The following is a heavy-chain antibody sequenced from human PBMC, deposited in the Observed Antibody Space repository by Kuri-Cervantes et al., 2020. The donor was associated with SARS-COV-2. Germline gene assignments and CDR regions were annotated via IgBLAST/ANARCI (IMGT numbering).Heavy chain of an antibody. CDR3: ATGSTSGWYRRDFDF. Sequence: GESLKISCVASGFTLSAYTLNWVRQAPGKGLEWVSSISSSSSYIYYADSVKGRFTISRDNAKNSLYLQMNSLKTEDTGVYYCATGSTSGWYRRDFDFWGLGTLVTV. J-gene: IGHJ4*02. D-gene: IGHD6-19*01. V-gene: IGHV3-21*03. CDR1: GFTLSAYT. CDR2: ISSSSSYI.